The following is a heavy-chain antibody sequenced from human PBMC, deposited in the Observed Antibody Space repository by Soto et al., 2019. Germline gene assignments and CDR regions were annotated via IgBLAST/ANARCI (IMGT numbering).Heavy chain of an antibody. CDR2: IFYTGVT. J-gene: IGHJ2*01. V-gene: IGHV4-61*03. CDR3: VRVLDSSWYADL. CDR1: GGSVSNASFY. Sequence: QVQLQESGPGLVKPSETLSLTCSVSGGSVSNASFYWTWIRQAPGTGLGYIGYIFYTGVTNYNPSLSSRATISLDTSKNHFSLKLNSMTAADTAVYYCVRVLDSSWYADLWGRGTLVTVSS. D-gene: IGHD3-22*01.